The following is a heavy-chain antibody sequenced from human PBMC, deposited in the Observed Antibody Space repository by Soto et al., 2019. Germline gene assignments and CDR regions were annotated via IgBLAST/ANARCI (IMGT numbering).Heavy chain of an antibody. CDR3: ARDRIPTYYYDSSGYPSVHGMDV. V-gene: IGHV1-2*04. CDR2: INPNSGGT. J-gene: IGHJ6*02. D-gene: IGHD3-22*01. Sequence: ASVKVSCKASGYTFTGYYMHWVRQAPGQGLEWMGWINPNSGGTNYAQKFQGWVTMTRDTSISTAYMELSRLRSDDTAVYCCARDRIPTYYYDSSGYPSVHGMDVWGQGTTVTVSS. CDR1: GYTFTGYY.